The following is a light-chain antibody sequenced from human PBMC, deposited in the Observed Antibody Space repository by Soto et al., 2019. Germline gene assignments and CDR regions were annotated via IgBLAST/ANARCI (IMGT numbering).Light chain of an antibody. CDR2: LGS. CDR3: MQALQPLT. V-gene: IGKV2-28*01. J-gene: IGKJ4*01. CDR1: QSLLHSNGYNY. Sequence: DIVMTQSPLSLPVTPGEPASISCRSSQSLLHSNGYNYLDWFLQKPGQSPQLLIYLGSNRASGVPDRFSGSGSGTDFTLKISRVVAEDVGVYYCMQALQPLTFGGGTKVEIK.